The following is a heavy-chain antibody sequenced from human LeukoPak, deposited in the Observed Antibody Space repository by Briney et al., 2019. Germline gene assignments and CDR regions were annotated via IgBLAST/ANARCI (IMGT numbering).Heavy chain of an antibody. CDR3: ARGQFDYYDRSGYYYSDY. J-gene: IGHJ4*02. Sequence: GGSLRLSCAASGFTFSSYWMTWVRQAPGKGLEWVANIKQDGSEKYYVDSVKGRFTVSRDNAKNSLYLQMNSLRAEDTAVYYCARGQFDYYDRSGYYYSDYWGQGTLVTVSS. CDR2: IKQDGSEK. V-gene: IGHV3-7*03. CDR1: GFTFSSYW. D-gene: IGHD3-22*01.